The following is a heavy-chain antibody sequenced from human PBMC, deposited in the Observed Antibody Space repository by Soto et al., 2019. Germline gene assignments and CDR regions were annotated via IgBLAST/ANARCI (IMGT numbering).Heavy chain of an antibody. Sequence: SVKVSCKASGGTFSSYAISWVRQAPGQGLEWMGGIIPIFGTANYAQKFQGRVTITADESTSTAYMELSSLRSEDTAVYYCARTYYYDSSGYYKPEYYFDYWGQGTLVTVSS. V-gene: IGHV1-69*13. CDR1: GGTFSSYA. J-gene: IGHJ4*02. CDR2: IIPIFGTA. D-gene: IGHD3-22*01. CDR3: ARTYYYDSSGYYKPEYYFDY.